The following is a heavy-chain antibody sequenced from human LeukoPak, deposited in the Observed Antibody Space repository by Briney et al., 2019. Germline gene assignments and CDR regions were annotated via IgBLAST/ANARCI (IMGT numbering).Heavy chain of an antibody. CDR2: ISSSSSYI. CDR1: GSTFSSYE. J-gene: IGHJ5*02. D-gene: IGHD4-11*01. CDR3: ARSPSTVTTSWFDP. V-gene: IGHV3-21*01. Sequence: GGSLRLSCAASGSTFSSYEMNWVRQAPGKGLEWVSSISSSSSYIYYADSVKGRFTISRDNAKNSLYLQMNSLRAEDTAVYYCARSPSTVTTSWFDPWGQGTLVTVSS.